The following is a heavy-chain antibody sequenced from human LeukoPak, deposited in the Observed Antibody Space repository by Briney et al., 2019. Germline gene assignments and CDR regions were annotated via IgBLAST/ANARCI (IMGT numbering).Heavy chain of an antibody. CDR2: IYTSGST. CDR1: GGSISSGSYY. J-gene: IGHJ3*02. Sequence: SQTLSLTCTVSGGSISSGSYYWSWIRQPAGKGLEWIGRIYTSGSTNYNPSLKSRVTISVDTSKNQFSLKLSSVTAADTAVYYCARGFTPPPRIHSAAIKRDAFDIWGQGTMVTVSS. CDR3: ARGFTPPPRIHSAAIKRDAFDI. D-gene: IGHD2-2*02. V-gene: IGHV4-61*02.